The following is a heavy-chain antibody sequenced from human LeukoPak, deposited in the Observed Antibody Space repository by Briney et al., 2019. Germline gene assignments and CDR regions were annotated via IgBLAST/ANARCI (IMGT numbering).Heavy chain of an antibody. D-gene: IGHD2-15*01. Sequence: PSETLSLTCAVYGGSFSAYYWSWIRQPPGKGLEWIGYVHYSGSTNYNPSLKSRVTISLDTSKNQFSLKLSSVTAADTAVYYCARDRYCSGGVCYSGRFDPWGQGTLVIVSS. CDR1: GGSFSAYY. J-gene: IGHJ5*02. CDR2: VHYSGST. V-gene: IGHV4-59*01. CDR3: ARDRYCSGGVCYSGRFDP.